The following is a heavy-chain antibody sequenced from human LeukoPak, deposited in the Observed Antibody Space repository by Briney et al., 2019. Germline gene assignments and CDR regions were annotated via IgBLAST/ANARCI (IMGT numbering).Heavy chain of an antibody. CDR3: ARAIQLWLVDAFDI. V-gene: IGHV1-69*06. Sequence: ASVKVSFKASGGTFSSYAISWVRQAPGQGLEWMGGIIPIFGTANYAQKFQGRVTITADKSTSTAYMELSSLRSEDTAVYYCARAIQLWLVDAFDIWGQGTMVTVSS. CDR2: IIPIFGTA. D-gene: IGHD5-18*01. CDR1: GGTFSSYA. J-gene: IGHJ3*02.